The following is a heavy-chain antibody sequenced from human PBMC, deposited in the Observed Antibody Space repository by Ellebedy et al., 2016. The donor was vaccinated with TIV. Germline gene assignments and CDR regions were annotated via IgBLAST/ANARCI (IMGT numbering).Heavy chain of an antibody. CDR1: AGTFTSYD. CDR2: MNPNSGNT. D-gene: IGHD3-10*01. Sequence: AASVKVSCKASAGTFTSYDINWVRQATGQGLEWMGWMNPNSGNTGYAQKFQGRVTITRNTSISTAYMGLRSLRSEDTAVYYCAGGRGGYYGSGSYFYWGQGTLVTVSS. J-gene: IGHJ4*02. CDR3: AGGRGGYYGSGSYFY. V-gene: IGHV1-8*03.